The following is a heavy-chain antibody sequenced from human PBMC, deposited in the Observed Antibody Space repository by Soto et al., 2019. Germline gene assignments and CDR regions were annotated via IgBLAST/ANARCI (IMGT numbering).Heavy chain of an antibody. D-gene: IGHD6-19*01. CDR2: MRGTGGST. Sequence: EVQLLESGGGLVQPGRSLRLSCAASGFTFSSYAMNWVRQAPGTGLEWVSAMRGTGGSTYYADSVKGRFTISRDNSKNTLYLQMNSLIVEDTAVFYCAKAGFSSGWSPAYFDYWGQGTLVTVSS. V-gene: IGHV3-23*01. J-gene: IGHJ4*02. CDR3: AKAGFSSGWSPAYFDY. CDR1: GFTFSSYA.